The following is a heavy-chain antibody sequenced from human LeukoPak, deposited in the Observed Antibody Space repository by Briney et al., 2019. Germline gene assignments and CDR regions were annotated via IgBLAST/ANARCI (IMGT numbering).Heavy chain of an antibody. CDR3: AKDRGSWYYSDY. CDR1: GFTFSSYA. CDR2: ISYDGSNK. D-gene: IGHD6-13*01. V-gene: IGHV3-30-3*01. Sequence: GGSLRLSCAASGFTFSSYAMHWVRQAPGKGLEWVAVISYDGSNKYYADSVKGRFTISRDNSKNTLYVQMNSLRAEDTAVYYCAKDRGSWYYSDYWGQGTLVTVSS. J-gene: IGHJ4*02.